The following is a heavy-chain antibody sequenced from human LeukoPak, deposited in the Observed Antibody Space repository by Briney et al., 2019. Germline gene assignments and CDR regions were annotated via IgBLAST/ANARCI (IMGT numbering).Heavy chain of an antibody. J-gene: IGHJ6*02. CDR2: IIPIFGTA. CDR3: AKTPTAVNYYYYGMDV. V-gene: IGHV1-69*13. D-gene: IGHD4-17*01. Sequence: SVKVSCKASGGTFSSYAISWVRQAPGQGLEWMGGIIPIFGTANYAQKFQGRVTITADESTSTAYMELSSLRSEDTAVYYCAKTPTAVNYYYYGMDVWGQGTTVTVSS. CDR1: GGTFSSYA.